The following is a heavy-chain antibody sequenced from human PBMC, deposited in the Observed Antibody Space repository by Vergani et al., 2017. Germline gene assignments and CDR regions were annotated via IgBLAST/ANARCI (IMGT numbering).Heavy chain of an antibody. CDR2: IFYSGTT. CDR3: ARVDTQVPAPSPVYCMDV. CDR1: GGSISTGDYY. D-gene: IGHD3-22*01. J-gene: IGHJ6*03. V-gene: IGHV4-31*03. Sequence: QVQLQESGPGLVKPSQTLSLTCTVSGGSISTGDYYWSWIRQPPGKGLEWIGYIFYSGTTYDNPYLRSRLTISVDTSQKQFSLKLRSVTAADTAVYYCARVDTQVPAPSPVYCMDVWGKGTTVVVSS.